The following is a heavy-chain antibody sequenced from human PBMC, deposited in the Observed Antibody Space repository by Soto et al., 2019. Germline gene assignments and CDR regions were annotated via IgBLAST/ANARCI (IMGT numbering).Heavy chain of an antibody. V-gene: IGHV1-18*01. J-gene: IGHJ4*02. CDR3: ARNHYYDSSGYYFMFDS. D-gene: IGHD3-22*01. CDR2: ISAYNGNT. Sequence: QVQLVQSGAEVKKPGASVKVSCKASGYTFTSYGISWVRQAPGQGLEWMGWISAYNGNTNYAQKLQGRVTMTTDTSTSTAYMDLRSLRSDDTAVYYCARNHYYDSSGYYFMFDSWGQGTLVTVSS. CDR1: GYTFTSYG.